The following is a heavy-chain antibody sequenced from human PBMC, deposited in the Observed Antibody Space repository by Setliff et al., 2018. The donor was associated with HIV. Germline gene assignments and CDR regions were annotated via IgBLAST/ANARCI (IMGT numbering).Heavy chain of an antibody. D-gene: IGHD2-15*01. CDR3: TGGSNLQLYSAY. CDR1: GFTFGDYA. Sequence: PGGSLRLSCITSGFTFGDYAMNWVRQAPGKGLEWVSFIRSKAYGGTTEYAASVEGRFSISRDDSKSIAYLQMNRLKTEDTAVYYCTGGSNLQLYSAYWGQGTLVTVSS. J-gene: IGHJ4*02. CDR2: IRSKAYGGTT. V-gene: IGHV3-49*04.